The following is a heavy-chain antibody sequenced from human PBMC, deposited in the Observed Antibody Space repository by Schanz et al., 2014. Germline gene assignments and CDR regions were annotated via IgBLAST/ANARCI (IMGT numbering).Heavy chain of an antibody. CDR2: INQSGDT. D-gene: IGHD2-2*01. V-gene: IGHV4-34*01. J-gene: IGHJ4*02. Sequence: QVQLQQWGAGLLKPSETLSLTCAVSGGSFSGYYWSWIRQPPDTGLEWIGEINQSGDTNYNPSLKSQVTIPVTTPNTQFPLKLRSVTAADTAVYYCARLYCSTPGCYVSPNGFAKDYWGQGTLVTVSS. CDR3: ARLYCSTPGCYVSPNGFAKDY. CDR1: GGSFSGYY.